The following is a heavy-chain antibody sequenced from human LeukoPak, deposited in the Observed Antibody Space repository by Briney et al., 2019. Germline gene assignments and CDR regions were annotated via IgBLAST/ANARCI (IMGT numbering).Heavy chain of an antibody. CDR3: ARDLYYYDSSGPAGFDY. CDR2: ISSSSSYI. J-gene: IGHJ4*02. V-gene: IGHV3-21*01. D-gene: IGHD3-22*01. CDR1: GFTFSSYS. Sequence: PGGSLRLSCAASGFTFSSYSMNWVRQAPGKGLEWVSSISSSSSYIYYADSVKGRFTISRDNAKNSLYPQMNSLRAEDTAVYYCARDLYYYDSSGPAGFDYWGQGTLVTVSS.